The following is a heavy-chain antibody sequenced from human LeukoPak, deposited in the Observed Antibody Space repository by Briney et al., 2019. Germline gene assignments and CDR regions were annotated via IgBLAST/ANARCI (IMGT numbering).Heavy chain of an antibody. CDR3: ARLTGGGYTGNFDS. CDR1: GGSISSYY. CDR2: VYYSGSI. V-gene: IGHV4-59*08. J-gene: IGHJ4*02. D-gene: IGHD5-12*01. Sequence: SETLSLTCSVSGGSISSYYLTWIRRPPGKGLEWIGYVYYSGSIDYNPSLKSRVTISVDTPKNQFSLKLSSVTAADTAVYHCARLTGGGYTGNFDSWGQGTLVTVSS.